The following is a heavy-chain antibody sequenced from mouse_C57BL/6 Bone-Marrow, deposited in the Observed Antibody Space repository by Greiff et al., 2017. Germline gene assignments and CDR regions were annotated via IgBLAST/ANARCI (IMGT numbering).Heavy chain of an antibody. CDR1: GYTFTSYW. V-gene: IGHV1-64*01. Sequence: QVQLKQPGAELVKPGASVKLSCKASGYTFTSYWMHWVKQRPGQGLEWIGMIHPNSGSTNYNEKFKSKATLTVDTSSSTAYMQLSSLTSEASAVYYCARVLRYAYWGQGTLVTVAT. J-gene: IGHJ3*01. D-gene: IGHD1-1*01. CDR2: IHPNSGST. CDR3: ARVLRYAY.